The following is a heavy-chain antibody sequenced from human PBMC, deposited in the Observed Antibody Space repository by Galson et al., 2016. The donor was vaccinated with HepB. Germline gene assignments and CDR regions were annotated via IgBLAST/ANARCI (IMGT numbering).Heavy chain of an antibody. CDR2: INPNSGGT. D-gene: IGHD3-3*01. J-gene: IGHJ3*02. Sequence: SVKVSCKASGYTFTGYSMHWVRQAPGQGLEWMGWINPNSGGTNYAQKFQGRVTMTRDTSISTAYMELSRLRSDDTAVYYCSISGPRVWGDFFDIWGQGTMVTVSS. CDR3: SISGPRVWGDFFDI. CDR1: GYTFTGYS. V-gene: IGHV1-2*02.